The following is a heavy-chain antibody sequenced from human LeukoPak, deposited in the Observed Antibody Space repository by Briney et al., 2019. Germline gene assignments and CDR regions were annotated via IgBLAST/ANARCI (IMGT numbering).Heavy chain of an antibody. CDR1: GYTFTGDY. Sequence: GASVKVSCKASGYTFTGDYMHWVRQAPGQGLEWMGWINPRSGGTNYAQKFQGRVTMTRDTSINTAYMGLSRLRSDDTAVYYCAREAIVVVVASTGWFDPWGQGTLVTVSS. V-gene: IGHV1-2*02. D-gene: IGHD2-15*01. CDR3: AREAIVVVVASTGWFDP. J-gene: IGHJ5*02. CDR2: INPRSGGT.